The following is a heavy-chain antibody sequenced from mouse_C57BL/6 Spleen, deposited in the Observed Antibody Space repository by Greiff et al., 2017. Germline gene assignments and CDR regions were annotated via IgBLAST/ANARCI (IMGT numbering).Heavy chain of an antibody. D-gene: IGHD1-1*01. V-gene: IGHV1-72*01. J-gene: IGHJ1*03. CDR2: IDPNSGGT. Sequence: VQLQQSGAELVKPGASVKLSCTASGYTFTSYWMHWVKQRPGRGLEWIGRIDPNSGGTKYNEKFKSKATLTVDKPSSTAYMQLSSLTSEDSAVYYCASTVVATDLDFEVWGTGTTVTVSS. CDR1: GYTFTSYW. CDR3: ASTVVATDLDFEV.